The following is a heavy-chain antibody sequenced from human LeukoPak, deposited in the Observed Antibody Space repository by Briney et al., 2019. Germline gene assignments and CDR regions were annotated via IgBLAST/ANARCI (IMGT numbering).Heavy chain of an antibody. CDR2: ISSSSSTI. Sequence: GGSLRLSCAASGFTFSSYNMNWVRQAPGKGLEWVSYISSSSSTIYYADSVKGRFTISRDNAKNSLYLQMNSLRAEDTAVYYCARGRPPDFWSGRDYYMDVWGKGTTVTVSS. J-gene: IGHJ6*03. CDR3: ARGRPPDFWSGRDYYMDV. D-gene: IGHD3-3*01. CDR1: GFTFSSYN. V-gene: IGHV3-48*01.